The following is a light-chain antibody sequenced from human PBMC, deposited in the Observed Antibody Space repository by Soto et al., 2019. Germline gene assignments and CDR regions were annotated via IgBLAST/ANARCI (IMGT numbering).Light chain of an antibody. V-gene: IGKV1D-16*01. Sequence: DIHMTQSPSSLSASVGDGVTITCRASQGIRSSLAWFQQKPETAPKSLIYDASSLHSGVPSRFSAAGSGTEFTLTINSLQPEDFATYYCHQYQAYPITFGQGTRLEIK. J-gene: IGKJ5*01. CDR3: HQYQAYPIT. CDR2: DAS. CDR1: QGIRSS.